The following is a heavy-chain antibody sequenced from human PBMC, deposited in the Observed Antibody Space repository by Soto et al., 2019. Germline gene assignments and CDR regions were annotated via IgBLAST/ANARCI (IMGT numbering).Heavy chain of an antibody. J-gene: IGHJ5*02. CDR3: ARGLECRGYCLDKPTWFAP. CDR2: IIPIFGTP. CDR1: GGTFSTYA. V-gene: IGHV1-69*06. Sequence: WASVKVSCKASGGTFSTYAFSWVRQAPGQGLEWVGRIIPIFGTPYYSQKFQGRVTITADKSTSTVYMELSSLRSDDTAVYFCARGLECRGYCLDKPTWFAPWGQGTLVTVSS. D-gene: IGHD2-15*01.